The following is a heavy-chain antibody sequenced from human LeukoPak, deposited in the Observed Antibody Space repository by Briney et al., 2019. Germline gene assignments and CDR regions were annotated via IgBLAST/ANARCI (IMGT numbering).Heavy chain of an antibody. D-gene: IGHD6-19*01. J-gene: IGHJ4*02. Sequence: GGSLRLSCAASGFTFSGYGMTWVRQAPGKGLEWVSTISNSGGSTYYADSVKGRFTISRDNSKNALYLQMNSLRAEDTAIYYCAKESSSGGLDYWGQGTLVTFSS. CDR2: ISNSGGST. CDR1: GFTFSGYG. CDR3: AKESSSGGLDY. V-gene: IGHV3-23*01.